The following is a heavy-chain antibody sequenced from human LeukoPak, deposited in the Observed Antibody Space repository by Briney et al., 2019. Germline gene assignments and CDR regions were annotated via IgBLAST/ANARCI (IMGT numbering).Heavy chain of an antibody. CDR3: ARDTYYAAFDI. CDR2: IYASRTT. V-gene: IGHV4-4*07. J-gene: IGHJ3*02. Sequence: PSGSLSLTCTVSGDSISNYYWSWIRQPAGKGLEWIGRIYASRTTNYNPSLKSRVTMSVHTSKNQFSLRLSSVTAADTALCYCARDTYYAAFDIWGQGTMVTVSS. D-gene: IGHD3-10*01. CDR1: GDSISNYY.